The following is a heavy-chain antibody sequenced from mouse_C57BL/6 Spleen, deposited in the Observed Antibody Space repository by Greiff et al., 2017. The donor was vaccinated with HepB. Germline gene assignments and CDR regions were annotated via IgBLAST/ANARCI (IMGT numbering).Heavy chain of an antibody. Sequence: EVQLQQSGAELVKPGASVKLSCTASGFNIKDYYMHWVKQRTEQGLEWIGRIDPEDGATKYAPKFQGKATITADTSSNTAYLQLSSLTSEDTAVYYCAGRGSWNGIESWLAYWGQGTLVTVSA. V-gene: IGHV14-2*01. CDR2: IDPEDGAT. D-gene: IGHD1-1*01. CDR1: GFNIKDYY. J-gene: IGHJ3*01. CDR3: AGRGSWNGIESWLAY.